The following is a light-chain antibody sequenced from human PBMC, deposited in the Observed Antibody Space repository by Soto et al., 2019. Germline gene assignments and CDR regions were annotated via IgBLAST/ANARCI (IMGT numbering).Light chain of an antibody. CDR3: QQYEDLPLT. Sequence: DIQLTQSPSSLSASVGDRVTITCQASQXINNYLNWYQQKPGKAPKLLIFDASSVETGVPSRFSGSGSGTHFTFTISSLEPEDIATYHCQQYEDLPLTFGGGTRVELK. V-gene: IGKV1-33*01. CDR1: QXINNY. CDR2: DAS. J-gene: IGKJ4*01.